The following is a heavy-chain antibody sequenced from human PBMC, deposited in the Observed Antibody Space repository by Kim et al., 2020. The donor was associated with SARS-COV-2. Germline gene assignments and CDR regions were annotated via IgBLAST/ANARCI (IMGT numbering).Heavy chain of an antibody. CDR2: IYTSGST. CDR3: ARDGTDYYDSSGYSAGAFDI. V-gene: IGHV4-61*02. D-gene: IGHD3-22*01. J-gene: IGHJ3*02. Sequence: SETLSLTCTVSGGSISSGSYYWSWIRQPAGKGLEWIGRIYTSGSTNYNPSLKSRVTISVDTSKNQFSLKLSSVTAADTAVYYCARDGTDYYDSSGYSAGAFDIWGQGTMVTVSS. CDR1: GGSISSGSYY.